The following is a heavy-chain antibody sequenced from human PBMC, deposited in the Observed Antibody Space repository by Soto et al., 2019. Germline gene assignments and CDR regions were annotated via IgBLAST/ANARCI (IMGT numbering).Heavy chain of an antibody. V-gene: IGHV3-74*01. CDR1: GFTFSNYW. D-gene: IGHD2-8*01. CDR3: ARGRYCTDEICFNSRFDP. Sequence: EGRLEESGGGLVQPGGSLRLSCAASGFTFSNYWMHWVRQGSGKGLEWVSYINSDGSNSRYADSVKGRFTISRDNAKNMLYLQANSLRAEDTAVYYCARGRYCTDEICFNSRFDPWGQGSLVTVSS. J-gene: IGHJ5*02. CDR2: INSDGSNS.